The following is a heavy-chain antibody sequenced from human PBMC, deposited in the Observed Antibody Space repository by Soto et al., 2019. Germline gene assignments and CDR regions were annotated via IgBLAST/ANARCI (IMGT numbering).Heavy chain of an antibody. CDR1: GGSISSYY. D-gene: IGHD5-12*01. CDR2: IYYSGST. CDR3: ASSQRGSYFDY. Sequence: SETLSLTCTVSGGSISSYYWSWIRQPPGKGLEWIGYIYYSGSTNYNPSLKSRVTISVDTSKNQFSLKLSSVTAADTAVYYCASSQRGSYFDYWGQGTLVTVSS. J-gene: IGHJ4*02. V-gene: IGHV4-59*08.